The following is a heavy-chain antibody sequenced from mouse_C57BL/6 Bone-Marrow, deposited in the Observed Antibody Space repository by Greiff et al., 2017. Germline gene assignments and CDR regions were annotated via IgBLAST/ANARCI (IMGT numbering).Heavy chain of an antibody. Sequence: QVQLQQSGAELVKPGASVKMSCKASGYTFTSYWITWVKQRTGQGLEWIGDIYPGSGSTNYNEKFKSKATLAVDTSSSTAYMQLSILTSEYSAVYYCARPYCANYWYFDVWGTGTTVTVSS. CDR3: ARPYCANYWYFDV. J-gene: IGHJ1*03. CDR1: GYTFTSYW. V-gene: IGHV1-55*01. D-gene: IGHD2-10*01. CDR2: IYPGSGST.